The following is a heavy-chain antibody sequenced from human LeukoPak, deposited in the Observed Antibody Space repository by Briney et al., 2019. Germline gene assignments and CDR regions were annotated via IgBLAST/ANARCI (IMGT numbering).Heavy chain of an antibody. CDR1: GYTLTELS. J-gene: IGHJ6*03. CDR2: FDPEDGET. V-gene: IGHV1-24*01. D-gene: IGHD5/OR15-5a*01. CDR3: ATDRPVSEAPSEYYYYMDV. Sequence: ASVKVSCKVSGYTLTELSMHWVRQAPGKGLEWMGGFDPEDGETIYAQKFQGRVTMTEDTSTDTAYMELSSLRSEDTAVYYCATDRPVSEAPSEYYYYMDVWGKGTTVTVSS.